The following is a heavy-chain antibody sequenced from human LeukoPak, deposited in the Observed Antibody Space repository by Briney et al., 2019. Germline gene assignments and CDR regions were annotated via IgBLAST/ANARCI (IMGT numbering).Heavy chain of an antibody. D-gene: IGHD2-15*01. V-gene: IGHV3-23*01. CDR3: AIGGGIESGGGRRGYYYYMDV. J-gene: IGHJ6*03. Sequence: GGTLRLSCEASGFSFSSYGMSWVRQAPGEGLEWVSGFSASDGSRYYADSVKGRFTISRDNSKNTLYLQMNSLRSEDTAVYYCAIGGGIESGGGRRGYYYYMDVWGKGTTVTVSS. CDR2: FSASDGSR. CDR1: GFSFSSYG.